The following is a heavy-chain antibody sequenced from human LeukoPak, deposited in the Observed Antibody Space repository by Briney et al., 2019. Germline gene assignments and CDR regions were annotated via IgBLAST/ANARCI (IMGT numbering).Heavy chain of an antibody. CDR3: AREGYMTDAFDI. Sequence: ASVKVSCKASGGTFSSYAISWVRQAPGQGLEWMGRIIPIFGTANYAQKFQGRVTITTDEPTSTAYMELSSLRSEDTAVYYCAREGYMTDAFDIWGQGTMVTVSS. D-gene: IGHD6-13*01. CDR1: GGTFSSYA. V-gene: IGHV1-69*05. J-gene: IGHJ3*02. CDR2: IIPIFGTA.